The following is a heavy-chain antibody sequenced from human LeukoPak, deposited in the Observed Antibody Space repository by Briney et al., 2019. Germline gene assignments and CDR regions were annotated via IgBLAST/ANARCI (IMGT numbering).Heavy chain of an antibody. D-gene: IGHD2/OR15-2a*01. V-gene: IGHV3-64*02. CDR2: IIGNGDKT. CDR1: GFTFSGFS. CDR3: ARIGMENFYDL. J-gene: IGHJ5*02. Sequence: GGSLRLSCAASGFTFSGFSMRWIRQAPGGGLEYVSSIIGNGDKTFYTDSVRGRFTIFRDNSKNTLFLQMGSLRGEDTALYFCARIGMENFYDLWGQGTLVTVSS.